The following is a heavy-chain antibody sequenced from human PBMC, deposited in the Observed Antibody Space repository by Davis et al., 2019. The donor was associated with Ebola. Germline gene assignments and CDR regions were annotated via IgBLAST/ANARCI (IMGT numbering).Heavy chain of an antibody. CDR2: ISSSSSYI. V-gene: IGHV3-21*01. D-gene: IGHD2-15*01. CDR1: GFTFSSYS. Sequence: GESLKIPCAASGFTFSSYSMNWVRQAPGKGLEWVSSISSSSSYIYYADAVKGRFTISRANAKNSRYLQMNSLRAEDTAVYYCARVRGVGWFDPWGQGTLVTVSS. J-gene: IGHJ5*02. CDR3: ARVRGVGWFDP.